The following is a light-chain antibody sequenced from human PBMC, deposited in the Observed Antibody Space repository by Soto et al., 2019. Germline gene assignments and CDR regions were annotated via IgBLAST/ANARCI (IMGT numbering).Light chain of an antibody. Sequence: EVVLTQSPVTLSLSPGERATLSCRASQSFRGLLAWYQHKPGQAHRLLIHGASTRATGVPARFSGSGSGTEFTLTITSLQSEDFAVYFCQQYNGWLWTFGQGTKVDIK. J-gene: IGKJ1*01. CDR1: QSFRGL. CDR2: GAS. V-gene: IGKV3-15*01. CDR3: QQYNGWLWT.